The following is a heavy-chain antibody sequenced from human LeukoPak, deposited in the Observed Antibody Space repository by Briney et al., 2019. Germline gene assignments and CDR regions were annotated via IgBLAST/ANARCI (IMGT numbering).Heavy chain of an antibody. V-gene: IGHV3-21*01. CDR1: GFTVSSNY. D-gene: IGHD1-1*01. Sequence: PGGSLRLSCAASGFTVSSNYMSWIRQDPGKGLEWVSSISSSSSYIYYADSVKGRFTISRDNAKNSLYLQMNSLRAEDTAVYYCAREATGTPPYFDYWGQGTLVTVSS. CDR3: AREATGTPPYFDY. CDR2: ISSSSSYI. J-gene: IGHJ4*02.